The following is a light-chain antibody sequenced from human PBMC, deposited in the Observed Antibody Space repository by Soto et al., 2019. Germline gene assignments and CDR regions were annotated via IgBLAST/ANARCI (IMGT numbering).Light chain of an antibody. V-gene: IGLV2-8*01. J-gene: IGLJ2*01. CDR2: EVS. CDR1: SSDVGGYNY. CDR3: SSYAGSNSHVV. Sequence: QSALTQPPSASGSPGQSVTISCTGTSSDVGGYNYVSWYQQHPGKAPKLMIYEVSKRPSGVPDRFSGSKSGNTASLTVSGLQAEDEDDYYCSSYAGSNSHVVFGGGTKLTVL.